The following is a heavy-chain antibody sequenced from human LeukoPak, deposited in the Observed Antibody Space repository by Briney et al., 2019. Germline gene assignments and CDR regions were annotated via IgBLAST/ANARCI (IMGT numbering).Heavy chain of an antibody. Sequence: SETLSLTCAVYGGSFSGYYWSWIRQPPGKGLEWIGEINHSGSTNYNPSLKSRVTISVDTSKNQFSLKLSSVTAADTAVYYCARVYDSGSQAYFYYMDVWGKGTTVTISS. D-gene: IGHD3-10*01. CDR3: ARVYDSGSQAYFYYMDV. CDR2: INHSGST. J-gene: IGHJ6*03. V-gene: IGHV4-34*01. CDR1: GGSFSGYY.